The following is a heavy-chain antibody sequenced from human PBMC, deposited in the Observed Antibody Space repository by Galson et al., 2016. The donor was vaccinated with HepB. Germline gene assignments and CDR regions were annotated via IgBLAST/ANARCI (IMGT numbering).Heavy chain of an antibody. Sequence: SLRLSCAASGFTFSSYAMSWVRQAPGKGLEWVSVISNSGGSTDYADSVQGRFTISRDNARHSLYLEMNSLRGEDTAMYYCARDYVPGAWGKGVLVTVSS. D-gene: IGHD3-10*01. CDR1: GFTFSSYA. V-gene: IGHV3-23*01. J-gene: IGHJ5*02. CDR2: ISNSGGST. CDR3: ARDYVPGA.